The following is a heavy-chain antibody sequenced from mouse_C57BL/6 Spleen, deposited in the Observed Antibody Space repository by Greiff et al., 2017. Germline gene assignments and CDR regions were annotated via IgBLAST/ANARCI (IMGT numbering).Heavy chain of an antibody. J-gene: IGHJ2*01. V-gene: IGHV1-26*01. CDR1: GYTFTDYY. CDR3: ARVLTGYFDY. CDR2: INPNNGGT. D-gene: IGHD4-1*01. Sequence: VQLQQSGPELVKPGASVKISCKASGYTFTDYYMNWVKQSHGKSLEWIGDINPNNGGTSYNQKFKGKATLTVDKSSSTAYMELRSLTSEDSAVYYCARVLTGYFDYWGQGTTLTVSS.